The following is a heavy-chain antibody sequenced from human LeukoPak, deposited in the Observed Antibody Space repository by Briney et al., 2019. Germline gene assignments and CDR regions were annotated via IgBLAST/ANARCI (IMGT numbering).Heavy chain of an antibody. J-gene: IGHJ4*02. CDR1: GGSISSYY. Sequence: SETLSLTCTVSGGSISSYYWSWIRQPPGKGLEWIGYIYYSGSTNYNPSLKSRVTISVDTSKNQFSLKLSSVTAADTAVYYCARAKGGYCSSTSCYPYYFDYWGQGTLVTVSS. V-gene: IGHV4-59*01. CDR2: IYYSGST. CDR3: ARAKGGYCSSTSCYPYYFDY. D-gene: IGHD2-2*01.